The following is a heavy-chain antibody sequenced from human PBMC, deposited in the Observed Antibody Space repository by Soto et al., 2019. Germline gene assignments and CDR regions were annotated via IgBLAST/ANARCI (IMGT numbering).Heavy chain of an antibody. J-gene: IGHJ4*02. Sequence: SETLSLTCAVYGGSFSGYYWSWIRQPPGKGLEWIGEINHSGSTNYNPSLKSRVTISVDTTKNQFSLKLSSVTAADTAVYYCARGKLSDYVWGSYRYHFDYWGQGTVVTVS. V-gene: IGHV4-34*01. CDR3: ARGKLSDYVWGSYRYHFDY. CDR1: GGSFSGYY. CDR2: INHSGST. D-gene: IGHD3-16*02.